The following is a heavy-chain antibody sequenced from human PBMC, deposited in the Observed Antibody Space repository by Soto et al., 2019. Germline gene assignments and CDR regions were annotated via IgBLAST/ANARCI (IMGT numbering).Heavy chain of an antibody. V-gene: IGHV4-31*03. CDR1: GGSISSGGYY. J-gene: IGHJ4*02. CDR2: IYYSGST. Sequence: QVQLQESGPGLVKPSQTLSLTCTVSGGSISSGGYYWSWIRQHPGKGLEWIGYIYYSGSTYYNPSLKSRVTLSLDPSKNQFSLKLSSVTAADTAVYYCAGVRGINVFDYWGQGTLVTVSS. D-gene: IGHD3-10*01. CDR3: AGVRGINVFDY.